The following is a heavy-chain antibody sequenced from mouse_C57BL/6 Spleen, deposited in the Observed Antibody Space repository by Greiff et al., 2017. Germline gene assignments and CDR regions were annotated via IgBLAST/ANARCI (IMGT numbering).Heavy chain of an antibody. V-gene: IGHV5-9-1*02. CDR1: GFTFSSYA. CDR2: ISSGGDYI. D-gene: IGHD2-4*01. J-gene: IGHJ4*01. Sequence: DVMLVESGEGLVKPGGSLKLSCAASGFTFSSYAMSWVRQTPEKRLEWVAYISSGGDYIYYADTVKGRFTSSRDNARNTLYLQMSSLKSEDTAMDYCARGGDYSMDYWGQGTSVTVSS. CDR3: ARGGDYSMDY.